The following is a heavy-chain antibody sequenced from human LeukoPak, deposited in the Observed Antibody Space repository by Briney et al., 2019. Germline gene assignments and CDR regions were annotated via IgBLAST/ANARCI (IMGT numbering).Heavy chain of an antibody. D-gene: IGHD3-22*01. Sequence: SETLSLTCTVSNGSISSYYWGWIRQPPGKGLEWIGYISYSGSTIYKPSLKSRVTISLDTSKNQFSLKLTSVTAADTAVYYCARARITMILDAFDIWGQGTMVTVSS. CDR3: ARARITMILDAFDI. CDR1: NGSISSYY. CDR2: ISYSGST. J-gene: IGHJ3*02. V-gene: IGHV4-59*01.